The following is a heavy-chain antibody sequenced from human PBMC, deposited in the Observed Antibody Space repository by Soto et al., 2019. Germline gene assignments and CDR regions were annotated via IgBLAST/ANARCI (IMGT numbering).Heavy chain of an antibody. CDR1: GVSFSGYY. D-gene: IGHD2-15*01. CDR3: ASYSLYCSGGSCFYNFDY. V-gene: IGHV4-34*01. Sequence: SESLSLTCAVDGVSFSGYYWSWIRQPPGKGLEWIGEINHSGSTNYNPSLKSRVTISVDTSKNQFSLKLSSVTAADTAVYYCASYSLYCSGGSCFYNFDYWGQGTLVTV. J-gene: IGHJ4*02. CDR2: INHSGST.